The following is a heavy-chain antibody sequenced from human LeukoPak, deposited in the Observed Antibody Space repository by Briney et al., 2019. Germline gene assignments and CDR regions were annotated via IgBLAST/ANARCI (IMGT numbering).Heavy chain of an antibody. Sequence: PSETLSLTWSVSGGYNRSYYCSLPRQSPGKGLEWIGYIHYNEGTNYNPSLKSRVTMSVDTPKSQFSLKLTYVTAADTAVYFCAIDHYDSRGSHRTFEIWGQGTVVTVSS. J-gene: IGHJ3*02. V-gene: IGHV4-59*01. D-gene: IGHD3-22*01. CDR2: IHYNEGT. CDR1: GGYNRSYY. CDR3: AIDHYDSRGSHRTFEI.